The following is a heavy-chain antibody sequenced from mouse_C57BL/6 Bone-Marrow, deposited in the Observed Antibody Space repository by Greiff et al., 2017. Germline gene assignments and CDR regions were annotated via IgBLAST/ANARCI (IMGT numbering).Heavy chain of an antibody. V-gene: IGHV14-2*01. CDR2: IDPEDGET. CDR1: GFNIKDYY. Sequence: VQLQQSGAELVKPGASVKLSCTASGFNIKDYYMHWVKQRTEQGLEWIGRIDPEDGETKYAPTFQGKATITADTSSNTAYLQLRSLTSEDTAVYYCARRGYGSDFDDWGQGTTLTVSS. D-gene: IGHD1-1*01. CDR3: ARRGYGSDFDD. J-gene: IGHJ2*01.